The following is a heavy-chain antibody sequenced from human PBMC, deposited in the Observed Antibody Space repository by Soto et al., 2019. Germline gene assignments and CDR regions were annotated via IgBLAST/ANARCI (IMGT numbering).Heavy chain of an antibody. CDR1: GFTFSTYA. CDR3: AKPVQVGPHYHYGMDV. Sequence: EVRLLESGGGLVQPGGSLRLSCAASGFTFSTYAMTWVRQAPGKGLQWVSAMSDSGDSTHYADSVQGRFTISRDNSENTLYLQMNSLRAEDTAMYYCAKPVQVGPHYHYGMDVWGQGTTVTVSS. J-gene: IGHJ6*02. CDR2: MSDSGDST. D-gene: IGHD3-10*01. V-gene: IGHV3-23*01.